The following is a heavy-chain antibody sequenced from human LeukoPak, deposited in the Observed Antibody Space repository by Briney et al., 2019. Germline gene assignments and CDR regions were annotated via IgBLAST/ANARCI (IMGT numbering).Heavy chain of an antibody. D-gene: IGHD6-13*01. Sequence: GGSLRLSCAASGFTFSNYWMNWVRQAPGKGLEWVANIKQDGSERYYVDSVKGRFTISRDNSKNTLYLQMNSLRAEDTAVYYCAKDLEQHPLPGFDYWGQGTLVTVSS. CDR2: IKQDGSER. CDR3: AKDLEQHPLPGFDY. J-gene: IGHJ4*02. V-gene: IGHV3-7*03. CDR1: GFTFSNYW.